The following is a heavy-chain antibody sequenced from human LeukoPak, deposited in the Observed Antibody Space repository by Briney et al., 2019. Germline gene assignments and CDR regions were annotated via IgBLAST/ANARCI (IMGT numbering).Heavy chain of an antibody. CDR3: ARVRNGYSSGLDV. J-gene: IGHJ6*02. V-gene: IGHV3-74*01. Sequence: GRSLRLSCAASKFTFGSFWMNWVRLVPGKGLLWVSRINPDGSDTEYADSVKGRFTVSRDNARNTLYLEMRSLSAQDSGLYYCARVRNGYSSGLDVWGPGTWVTVS. CDR1: KFTFGSFW. CDR2: INPDGSDT. D-gene: IGHD2-15*01.